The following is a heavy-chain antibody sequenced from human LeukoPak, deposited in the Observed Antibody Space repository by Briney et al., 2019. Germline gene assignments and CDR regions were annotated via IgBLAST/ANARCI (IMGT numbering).Heavy chain of an antibody. V-gene: IGHV1-69*13. CDR1: GGTFSSYA. CDR2: IIPIFGTA. Sequence: ASVKVSCKASGGTFSSYAISWVRQAPGQGLEWMGGIIPIFGTANYAQKFQGRVTITADESTSTAYMELSSLRSEDTAVYYCARGTSYYYDSSGYYFVGHYWGQGTLVTVSS. D-gene: IGHD3-22*01. CDR3: ARGTSYYYDSSGYYFVGHY. J-gene: IGHJ4*02.